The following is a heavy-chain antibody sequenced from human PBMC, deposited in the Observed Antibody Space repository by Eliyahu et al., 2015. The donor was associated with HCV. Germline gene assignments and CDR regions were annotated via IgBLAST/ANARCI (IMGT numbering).Heavy chain of an antibody. CDR2: ISYDXSNK. Sequence: QVQLVESGGGVVQPGRSLXXSWSASXXTFSSYAMHWVRQAPGKGLEWVAVISYDXSNKYYADSVKGRFTISRDNSKNTLYLQMNSLRAEDTAVYYCAGEDYGSGRGPFDPWGQGTLVTVSS. V-gene: IGHV3-30*04. CDR3: AGEDYGSGRGPFDP. CDR1: XXTFSSYA. J-gene: IGHJ5*02. D-gene: IGHD3-10*01.